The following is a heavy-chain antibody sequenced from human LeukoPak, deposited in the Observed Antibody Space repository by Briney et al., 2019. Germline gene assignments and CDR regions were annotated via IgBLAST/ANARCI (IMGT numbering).Heavy chain of an antibody. J-gene: IGHJ4*02. V-gene: IGHV4-59*12. CDR3: ARGEVCSSTSCPLSFDY. D-gene: IGHD2-2*01. CDR1: GGSIRSYY. CDR2: IYSIGST. Sequence: PSETLSLTCTVSGGSIRSYYWSWIRQPPGKGLEWIGYIYSIGSTNYNPSLKSRVTISVDTSKNQFSLKLSSVTAADTAVYYCARGEVCSSTSCPLSFDYWGRGTLVTVSS.